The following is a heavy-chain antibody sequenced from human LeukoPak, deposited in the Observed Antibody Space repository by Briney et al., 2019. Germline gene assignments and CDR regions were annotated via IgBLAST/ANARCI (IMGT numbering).Heavy chain of an antibody. CDR3: ARDGYCSSTSCYTRFWDPDY. J-gene: IGHJ4*02. CDR2: ISAYNGNT. D-gene: IGHD2-2*02. CDR1: GYTFTSYG. V-gene: IGHV1-18*01. Sequence: ASVKVSCKASGYTFTSYGISWVRQAPGQGLEWMGWISAYNGNTNYAQKLQGRVTMTTDTSTSTAYMELRSLRSDDTAVYYCARDGYCSSTSCYTRFWDPDYWGQGTLVTVSS.